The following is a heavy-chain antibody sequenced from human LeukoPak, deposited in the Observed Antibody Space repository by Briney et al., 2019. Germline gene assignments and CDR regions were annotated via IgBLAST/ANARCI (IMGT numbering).Heavy chain of an antibody. V-gene: IGHV4-61*02. CDR1: GGSISSGGYY. CDR3: ARGFSSSWFLDY. D-gene: IGHD6-13*01. J-gene: IGHJ4*02. CDR2: IYTSGST. Sequence: KPSETLSLTCTVSGGSISSGGYYWSWIRQHPGKGLEWIGRIYTSGSTNYNPSLKSRVTMSVDTSKNQFSLTLSSVTAADTAVYYCARGFSSSWFLDYWGQGTLVTVSS.